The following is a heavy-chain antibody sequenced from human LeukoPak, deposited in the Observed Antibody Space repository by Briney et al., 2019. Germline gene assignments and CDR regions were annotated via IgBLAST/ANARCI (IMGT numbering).Heavy chain of an antibody. V-gene: IGHV1-58*01. CDR1: GFTFTSSA. CDR2: IVVGSGNT. J-gene: IGHJ4*02. D-gene: IGHD4-17*01. CDR3: APLDPYGDYSLDY. Sequence: SVKVSCKASGFTFTSSAVQWVRQARGQRLEWIGWIVVGSGNTNYAQKFQGRVTITADESTSTAYMELSSLRSEDTAVYYCAPLDPYGDYSLDYWGQGTLVTVSS.